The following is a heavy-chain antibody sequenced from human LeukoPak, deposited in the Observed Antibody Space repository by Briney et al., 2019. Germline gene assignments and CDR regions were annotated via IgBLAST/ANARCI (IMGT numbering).Heavy chain of an antibody. CDR2: INPNSGGT. CDR3: ARDIAAPGLFFDY. V-gene: IGHV1-2*02. D-gene: IGHD6-13*01. CDR1: GYTFTGYY. J-gene: IGHJ4*02. Sequence: ASVKVSCKASGYTFTGYYMHWVRQAPGQGLEWMGWINPNSGGTNYAQKFQGRVTMTRDTSISTAYMELSSLRAEDTAVYYCARDIAAPGLFFDYWGQGTLVTVSS.